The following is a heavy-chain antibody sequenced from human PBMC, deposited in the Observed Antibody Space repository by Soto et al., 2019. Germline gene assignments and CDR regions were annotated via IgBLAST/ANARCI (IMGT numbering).Heavy chain of an antibody. CDR2: IRGKRNNYAA. Sequence: EVQLVESEGELVQPGGSLKLSCAASGFTFSDSTIHWVRQASGKGLDWLGRIRGKRNNYAAAFVASVKGRITFSRDDSQNTAYLQINGLIAEDTAVYYCAKHSIVAVAIRYDLDYCGQGTLVTVSS. CDR3: AKHSIVAVAIRYDLDY. J-gene: IGHJ4*02. V-gene: IGHV3-73*01. D-gene: IGHD2-2*01. CDR1: GFTFSDST.